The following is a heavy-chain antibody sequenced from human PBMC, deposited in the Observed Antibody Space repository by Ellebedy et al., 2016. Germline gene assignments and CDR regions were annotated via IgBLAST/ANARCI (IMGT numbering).Heavy chain of an antibody. Sequence: ASVKVSCKVSGYTLTELSMHWMRQAPGKGLEWMGGFDPEDGETIYAQKFQGRVTMTEDTSTDTAYMELSSLRSEDTAVYYCATGLGYCSSTSCSGMWEFDPWGQGTLVTVSS. J-gene: IGHJ5*02. CDR1: GYTLTELS. CDR3: ATGLGYCSSTSCSGMWEFDP. V-gene: IGHV1-24*01. CDR2: FDPEDGET. D-gene: IGHD2-2*01.